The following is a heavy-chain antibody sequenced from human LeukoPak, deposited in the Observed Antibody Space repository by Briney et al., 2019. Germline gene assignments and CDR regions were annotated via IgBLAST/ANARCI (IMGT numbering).Heavy chain of an antibody. CDR2: INQDGSEK. CDR3: ARGIKGSSGWAPRAEYFQH. Sequence: GGSLRLSCAASGFTFSNFWMTWVRQAPGKGLEWVASINQDGSEKFYVDSVKGRFTISSDNAKNSLYLQMNSLRAEDTAVYYCARGIKGSSGWAPRAEYFQHWGQGTLVTVSS. D-gene: IGHD6-19*01. CDR1: GFTFSNFW. J-gene: IGHJ1*01. V-gene: IGHV3-7*01.